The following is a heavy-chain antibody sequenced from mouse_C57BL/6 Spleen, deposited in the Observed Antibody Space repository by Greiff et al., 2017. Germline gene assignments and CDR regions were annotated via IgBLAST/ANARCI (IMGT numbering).Heavy chain of an antibody. CDR3: ARRYYYGSSYDWYFDV. CDR2: IDPSDSYT. Sequence: MPGQGLEWIGEIDPSDSYTNYNQKFKGKSTLTVDKSSSTAYMQLSSLTSEDSAVYYCARRYYYGSSYDWYFDVWGTGTTVTVSS. D-gene: IGHD1-1*01. J-gene: IGHJ1*03. V-gene: IGHV1-69*01.